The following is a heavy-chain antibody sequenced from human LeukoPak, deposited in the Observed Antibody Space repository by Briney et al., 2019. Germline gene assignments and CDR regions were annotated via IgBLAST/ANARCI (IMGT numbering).Heavy chain of an antibody. CDR3: ARSSYYYGSGSYYKWGYYFDY. J-gene: IGHJ4*02. Sequence: SETLSLTCTVSGASIDGHYWSWIRLPPGKGLEWIGFVYYSGSISYNPSLKSRVTISADTSNNQFSLKLDSVTAADTAVYYCARSSYYYGSGSYYKWGYYFDYWGQGTLVTVSS. D-gene: IGHD3-10*01. CDR1: GASIDGHY. CDR2: VYYSGSI. V-gene: IGHV4-59*08.